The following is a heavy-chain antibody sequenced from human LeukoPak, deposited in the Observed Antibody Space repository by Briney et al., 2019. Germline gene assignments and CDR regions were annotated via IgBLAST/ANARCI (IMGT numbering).Heavy chain of an antibody. CDR2: IYYSRST. CDR1: VVSIIRNGYY. Sequence: SEALLLTCTITVVSIIRNGYYSGGFSQPPGKGLEWIGSIYYSRSTYYNPSLNSRVTISIDTSKNQFSLRLSSVTAADTAVYYCARQMNTVTADYWGQGTLVTVSS. D-gene: IGHD4-17*01. J-gene: IGHJ4*02. V-gene: IGHV4-39*01. CDR3: ARQMNTVTADY.